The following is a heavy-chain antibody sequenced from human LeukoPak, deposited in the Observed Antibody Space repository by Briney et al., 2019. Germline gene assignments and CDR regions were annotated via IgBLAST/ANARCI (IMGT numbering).Heavy chain of an antibody. D-gene: IGHD1-26*01. J-gene: IGHJ3*02. CDR3: AARGSYSSNDAFDI. CDR1: GFTFTSSA. Sequence: ASVTVSCKASGFTFTSSAMQWVRQARGQRLEWIGWIVVGSGNTNYAQKFQERVTITRDMSTSTAYMELSSLRSEDTAVYYCAARGSYSSNDAFDIWGQGTMVTVSS. CDR2: IVVGSGNT. V-gene: IGHV1-58*02.